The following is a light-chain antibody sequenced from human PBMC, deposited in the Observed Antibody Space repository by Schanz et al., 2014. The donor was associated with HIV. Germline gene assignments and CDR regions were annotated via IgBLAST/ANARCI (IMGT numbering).Light chain of an antibody. J-gene: IGLJ2*01. CDR3: TSYTTTRTVA. CDR2: DVT. Sequence: QSALTQPPSASGSPGQSVTISCTGTTSDIGNHDFVSWYQQHPGKAPKLMIYDVTKRPLAVPDRFSGSKSGNTASLTISGLQDEDEGDYYCTSYTTTRTVAFGGGTKLTVL. CDR1: TSDIGNHDF. V-gene: IGLV2-8*01.